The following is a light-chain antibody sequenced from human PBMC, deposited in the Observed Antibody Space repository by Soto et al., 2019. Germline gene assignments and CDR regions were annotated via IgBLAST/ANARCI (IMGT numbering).Light chain of an antibody. V-gene: IGLV1-44*01. CDR1: SSNIGSNT. CDR2: SNN. J-gene: IGLJ2*01. CDR3: AAWDDSLNGAL. Sequence: QAVLTQPPSASGTPGQTVTISCSGSSSNIGSNTVNWYLQLPGTAPKLLIYSNNQRPSGVPDRFSGSKSGTSASLAISGLQSEDEADYYCAAWDDSLNGALFGGGTKLTVL.